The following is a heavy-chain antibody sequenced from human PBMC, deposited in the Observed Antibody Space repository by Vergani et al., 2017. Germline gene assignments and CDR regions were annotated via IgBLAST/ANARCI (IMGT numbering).Heavy chain of an antibody. CDR3: ARDLVERNYYYGMDV. CDR1: GGSFSGYY. CDR2: IYYSGST. Sequence: QVQLQQWGAGLLKPSETLSLTCAVYGGSFSGYYWSWIRQPPGKGLEWIGYIYYSGSTNYNPSLKSRVTISVDTSKNQFSLKLSSVTAADTAVYYCARDLVERNYYYGMDVWGQGTTVTVSS. J-gene: IGHJ6*02. D-gene: IGHD1-26*01. V-gene: IGHV4-34*11.